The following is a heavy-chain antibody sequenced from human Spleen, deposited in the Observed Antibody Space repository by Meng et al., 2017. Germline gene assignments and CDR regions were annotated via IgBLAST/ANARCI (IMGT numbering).Heavy chain of an antibody. CDR1: GFSLSTSGVG. V-gene: IGHV2-5*02. Sequence: QITLKESGPTLAKPTQTLTLTCTFSGFSLSTSGVGVGWIRQPPGKALEWLALIYWDDDKRYSPSLKSRLTITKDTLKNQVVLTMTNMDPVDTATYYCAHRPADTAMVYFDYWGQGTLVTVSS. J-gene: IGHJ4*02. CDR2: IYWDDDK. D-gene: IGHD5-18*01. CDR3: AHRPADTAMVYFDY.